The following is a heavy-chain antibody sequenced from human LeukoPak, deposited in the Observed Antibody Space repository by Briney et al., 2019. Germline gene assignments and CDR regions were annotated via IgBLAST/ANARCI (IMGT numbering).Heavy chain of an antibody. CDR3: AKDGGSTFFDY. CDR2: ISGSGGST. Sequence: PGGSLRLSCAASGFTFSSYALGWVRQAPGKGLEWVSVISGSGGSTYYADSVKGRFTISRDNSKNTLYLQMNSLRAEDTAVYYCAKDGGSTFFDYWGQGTLVTVSS. CDR1: GFTFSSYA. V-gene: IGHV3-23*01. D-gene: IGHD5/OR15-5a*01. J-gene: IGHJ4*02.